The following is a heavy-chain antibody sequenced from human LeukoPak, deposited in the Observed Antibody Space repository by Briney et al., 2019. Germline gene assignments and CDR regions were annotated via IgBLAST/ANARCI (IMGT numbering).Heavy chain of an antibody. J-gene: IGHJ6*04. CDR2: INHSGST. CDR1: GGSFSGYY. CDR3: ARLRWTRWYGSGIRYYYYGMDV. Sequence: PSETLSLTCAVYGGSFSGYYWSWIRQPPGKGLEWIGEINHSGSTNYNPSLKSRVTISVDTSKNQFSLKLSSVTAADTAVYYCARLRWTRWYGSGIRYYYYGMDVWGKGTTVTVFS. V-gene: IGHV4-34*01. D-gene: IGHD3-10*01.